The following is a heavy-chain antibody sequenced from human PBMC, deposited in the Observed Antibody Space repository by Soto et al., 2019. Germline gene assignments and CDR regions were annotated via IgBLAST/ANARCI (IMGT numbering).Heavy chain of an antibody. CDR3: VRGDKGGFDL. CDR1: GFTFNYYW. CDR2: IHSDGSTT. J-gene: IGHJ3*01. D-gene: IGHD2-21*02. Sequence: EVQLVESEGGLVQRGGSLRLSCAASGFTFNYYWRHWVRQAPGQGLVWVSHIHSDGSTTTYADSVKGRFTISRDNAKNTLYLQMNSLRAEDTGVYYCVRGDKGGFDLWGQGTTVTVSS. V-gene: IGHV3-74*01.